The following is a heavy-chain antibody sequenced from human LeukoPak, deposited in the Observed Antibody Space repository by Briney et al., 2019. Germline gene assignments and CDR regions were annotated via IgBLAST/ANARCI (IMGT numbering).Heavy chain of an antibody. V-gene: IGHV4-34*01. CDR2: INHSGST. Sequence: KPSETLSLTCAVYGGSFSGYYRSWIRQPSGKGLEWIGEINHSGSTNYNPSLKSRVTISVDTSKNQFSLKLSSVTAADTAVYYCARDTQYQLFNWFDPWGQGTLVTVSS. D-gene: IGHD2-2*01. CDR3: ARDTQYQLFNWFDP. J-gene: IGHJ5*02. CDR1: GGSFSGYY.